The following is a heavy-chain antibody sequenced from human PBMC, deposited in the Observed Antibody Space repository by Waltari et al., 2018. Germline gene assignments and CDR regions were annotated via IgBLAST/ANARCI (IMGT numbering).Heavy chain of an antibody. CDR1: GDSFSSDNYY. Sequence: QLQLQESGPGLVKPSETLSLTCTVSGDSFSSDNYYWGWIRQPPGKWPEWIGSVYYSGSTYDSPSLKSRVTISIDTSKNQFSLMLSSVTAADTAVYYCAGHYRADGGSFDIWGQGTMVTVSS. V-gene: IGHV4-39*01. D-gene: IGHD1-26*01. J-gene: IGHJ3*02. CDR2: VYYSGST. CDR3: AGHYRADGGSFDI.